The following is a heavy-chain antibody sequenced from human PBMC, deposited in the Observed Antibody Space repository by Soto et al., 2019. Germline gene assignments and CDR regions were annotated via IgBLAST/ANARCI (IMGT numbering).Heavy chain of an antibody. J-gene: IGHJ4*02. D-gene: IGHD3-10*01. Sequence: EVQLLESGGGLVQPGGSLRLSCAASGFTFSSNAMSWVRQAPGKGLEWVSAISGTTDNTYYADSVKGRFTISRDNSKNTLYLQMHSLRAEDTALYYWARSLRGVIIDFDSWGQGTLVTVSS. CDR1: GFTFSSNA. CDR2: ISGTTDNT. CDR3: ARSLRGVIIDFDS. V-gene: IGHV3-23*01.